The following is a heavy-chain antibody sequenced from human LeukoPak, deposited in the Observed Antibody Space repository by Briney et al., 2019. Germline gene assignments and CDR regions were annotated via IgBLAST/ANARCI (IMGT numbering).Heavy chain of an antibody. V-gene: IGHV4-59*01. CDR1: GGSISSYY. CDR2: IYYSGST. Sequence: PSETLSLTCTVSGGSISSYYWSWIRQPPGKGLEWIGYIYYSGSTNYNPSLKSRVTISVDTSKNQFSLKLSSVTAADTAVYYCARSTISGYYMDVWGKGTTVTVSS. D-gene: IGHD3-3*01. J-gene: IGHJ6*03. CDR3: ARSTISGYYMDV.